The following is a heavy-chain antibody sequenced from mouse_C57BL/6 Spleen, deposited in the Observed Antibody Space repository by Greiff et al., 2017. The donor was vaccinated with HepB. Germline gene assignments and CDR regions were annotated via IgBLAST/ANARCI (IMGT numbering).Heavy chain of an antibody. CDR3: ARIFGAMDY. CDR2: INPSSGYT. V-gene: IGHV1-4*01. Sequence: VQLQQSGAELARPGASVKMSCKASGYTFTSYTMHWVNQRPGQGLEWIGYINPSSGYTKYNQKFKDKATLTADKSSSTAYMQLSSLTSEDSAVYYCARIFGAMDYWGQGTSVTVSS. J-gene: IGHJ4*01. CDR1: GYTFTSYT.